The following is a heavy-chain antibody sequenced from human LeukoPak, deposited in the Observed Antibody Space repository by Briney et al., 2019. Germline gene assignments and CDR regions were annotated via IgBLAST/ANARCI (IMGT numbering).Heavy chain of an antibody. CDR1: GFTFSSYS. J-gene: IGHJ4*02. CDR2: ISSSSSYI. D-gene: IGHD6-13*01. Sequence: GGSLRLSCAASGFTFSSYSMNWVRQAPGKGLEWVSSISSSSSYIYYADSVKGRFAISRDNAKNSLYLQMNSLRAEDTAVYYCARGSGAAAGYWGQGTLVTVSS. V-gene: IGHV3-21*01. CDR3: ARGSGAAAGY.